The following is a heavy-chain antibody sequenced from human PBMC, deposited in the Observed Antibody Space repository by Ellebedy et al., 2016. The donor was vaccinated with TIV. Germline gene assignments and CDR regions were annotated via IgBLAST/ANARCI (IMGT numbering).Heavy chain of an antibody. CDR2: INADGSST. V-gene: IGHV3-74*01. CDR3: ARGRERLGYYGMDV. Sequence: PGGSLRLSCAASGITFSGLTFSSFWMQWVRQPPGQGLVWVSRINADGSSTDYADSVKGRFTISRDKAKNTLYLEMNSLRAEDTAVYYGARGRERLGYYGMDVWGQGTTVTVSS. J-gene: IGHJ6*02. D-gene: IGHD6-25*01. CDR1: GITFSGLTFSSFW.